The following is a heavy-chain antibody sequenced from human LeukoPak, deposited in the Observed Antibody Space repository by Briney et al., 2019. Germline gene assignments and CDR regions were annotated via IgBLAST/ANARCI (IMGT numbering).Heavy chain of an antibody. V-gene: IGHV1-24*01. CDR2: FDPEDGEP. Sequence: ASVKVSCKVSGNSLSETSIHWVRQAPGQWLEWMGGFDPEDGEPIFAQRFQGRFSMTEDTSADTAYMELSSLRSEDTAVYYCARGKWAYQLLYDGGAFDYWGQGTLVTVSS. CDR1: GNSLSETS. J-gene: IGHJ4*02. D-gene: IGHD2-2*02. CDR3: ARGKWAYQLLYDGGAFDY.